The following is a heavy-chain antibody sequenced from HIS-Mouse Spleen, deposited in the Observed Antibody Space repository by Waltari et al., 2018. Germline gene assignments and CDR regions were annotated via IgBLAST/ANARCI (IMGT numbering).Heavy chain of an antibody. CDR1: GFTFSSYG. CDR3: EGVYGSGSYYFDY. Sequence: QVQLVESGGGVVQPGRSLRLSCAASGFTFSSYGMHWVRQAPGKGLEWVAVISYDGSNKYYADSVKGRFTISRDNSKNKLYLQMNSLRAEDTAVYYCEGVYGSGSYYFDYWGQGTLVTVSS. CDR2: ISYDGSNK. V-gene: IGHV3-30*03. D-gene: IGHD3-10*01. J-gene: IGHJ4*02.